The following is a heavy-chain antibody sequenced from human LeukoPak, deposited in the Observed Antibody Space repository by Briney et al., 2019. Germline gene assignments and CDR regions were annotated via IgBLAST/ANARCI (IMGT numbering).Heavy chain of an antibody. Sequence: PSGTLSLTCTVSGDSIGSHYWSWIRQPPGKGLEWIGYIFYVGSTNYNPSLKSRVTISVDTSKNQFSLKLNTVTAADTAVYYCARDYYDSRGEAFDIWGQGTMVTVS. CDR2: IFYVGST. J-gene: IGHJ3*02. CDR3: ARDYYDSRGEAFDI. D-gene: IGHD3-22*01. V-gene: IGHV4-59*11. CDR1: GDSIGSHY.